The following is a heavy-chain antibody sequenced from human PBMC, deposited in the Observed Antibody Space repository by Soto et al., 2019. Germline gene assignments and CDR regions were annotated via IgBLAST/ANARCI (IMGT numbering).Heavy chain of an antibody. Sequence: PGGSLRLSCAASGFTFSSYAMHWVRQAPGKGLEWVAVISYDGSNKYYADSVKGRFTISRDNSKNTLYLQMNSLRAEDTAVYYCAIVIRLDIVVVRAVPRFLYYGMDVRGQGTAVTDS. V-gene: IGHV3-30-3*01. D-gene: IGHD2-2*03. CDR2: ISYDGSNK. CDR3: AIVIRLDIVVVRAVPRFLYYGMDV. J-gene: IGHJ6*02. CDR1: GFTFSSYA.